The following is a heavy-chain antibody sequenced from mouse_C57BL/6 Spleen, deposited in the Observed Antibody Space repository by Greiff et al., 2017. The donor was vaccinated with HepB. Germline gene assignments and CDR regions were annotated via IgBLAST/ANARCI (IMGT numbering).Heavy chain of an antibody. CDR2: IDPSDSET. D-gene: IGHD4-1*01. Sequence: VKLQQPGAELVRPGSSVKLSCKASGYTFTSYWMHWVKQRPIQGLEWIGNIDPSDSETHYNQKFKDKATLTVDKSSSTAYMQLSSLTSEDSAVYYCASMGRCAMDYWGQGTSVTVSS. J-gene: IGHJ4*01. CDR3: ASMGRCAMDY. V-gene: IGHV1-52*01. CDR1: GYTFTSYW.